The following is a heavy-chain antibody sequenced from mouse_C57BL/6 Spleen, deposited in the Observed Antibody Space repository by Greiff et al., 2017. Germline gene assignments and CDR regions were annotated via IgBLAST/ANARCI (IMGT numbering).Heavy chain of an antibody. D-gene: IGHD1-1*01. V-gene: IGHV1-64*01. J-gene: IGHJ2*01. CDR3: ASEDYGSRVYCDY. CDR2: IHPNSGST. Sequence: QVQLQQPGAELVKPGASVKLSCKASGYTFTSYWMHWVKQRPGQGLEWIGMIHPNSGSTNYNEKFKSKATLTVDKSSSTAYMQLSSLTSEDSAVYYCASEDYGSRVYCDYWGQGTTLTVSS. CDR1: GYTFTSYW.